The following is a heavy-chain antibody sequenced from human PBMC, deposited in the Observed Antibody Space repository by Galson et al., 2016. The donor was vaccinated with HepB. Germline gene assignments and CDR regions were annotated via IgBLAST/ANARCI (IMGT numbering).Heavy chain of an antibody. Sequence: SVKVXCKASGXXFIXXXINXXXQAXXQGLXXMGRISTNNGNTNYAQKVQGRXTMTTDASTSTAYMELRSLRSDDTAVYYCARDSMHIVVVTAANYGMDVWGQGXXVTVSX. J-gene: IGHJ6*02. CDR2: ISTNNGNT. CDR3: ARDSMHIVVVTAANYGMDV. V-gene: IGHV1-18*01. D-gene: IGHD2-21*02. CDR1: GXXFIXXX.